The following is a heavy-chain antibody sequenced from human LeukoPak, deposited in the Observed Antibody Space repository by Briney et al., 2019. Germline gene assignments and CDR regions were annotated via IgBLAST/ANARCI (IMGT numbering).Heavy chain of an antibody. Sequence: PSETLSLTCIVSGGSISSSSYYWGWIRQPPGKGLEWIGSIYYSGSTYYNPSLKSRVTISVDTSKNQFSLKLSSVTAADTAVYYCASSIAARRGTGYYYYMDVWGKGTTVTVSS. V-gene: IGHV4-39*07. CDR2: IYYSGST. D-gene: IGHD6-6*01. J-gene: IGHJ6*03. CDR3: ASSIAARRGTGYYYYMDV. CDR1: GGSISSSSYY.